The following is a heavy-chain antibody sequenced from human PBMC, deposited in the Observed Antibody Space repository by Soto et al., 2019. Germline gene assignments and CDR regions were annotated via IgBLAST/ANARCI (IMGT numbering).Heavy chain of an antibody. CDR2: ISGNRGSI. CDR1: GFTFDDYA. CDR3: AKDMVGAPRGTFDY. D-gene: IGHD1-26*01. V-gene: IGHV3-9*01. Sequence: EVQLVESGGGLVQPGRSLRLSCAASGFTFDDYAMHWVRQAPGKGLEWVSGISGNRGSIGYADSEKGRFTISRDNTKNSLHLQMNSLRAEDTAFYYCAKDMVGAPRGTFDYWGQGTLVTVSS. J-gene: IGHJ4*02.